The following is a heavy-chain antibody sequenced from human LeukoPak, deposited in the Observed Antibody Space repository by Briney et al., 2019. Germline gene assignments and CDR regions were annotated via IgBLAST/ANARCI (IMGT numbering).Heavy chain of an antibody. J-gene: IGHJ6*03. D-gene: IGHD2-15*01. CDR2: IYYSGST. Sequence: PSETLSLTCTVSGGSISSGSYYWGWIRQPPGKGLEWIGSIYYSGSTYYNPSLKSRVTISVDTSKNQFSLKLSSVTAADTAVYYCARQVELPDYYYYYMDVWGKGTTVTVSS. CDR1: GGSISSGSYY. CDR3: ARQVELPDYYYYYMDV. V-gene: IGHV4-39*01.